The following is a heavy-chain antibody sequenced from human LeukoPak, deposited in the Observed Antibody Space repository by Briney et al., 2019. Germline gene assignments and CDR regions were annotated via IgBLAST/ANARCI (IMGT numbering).Heavy chain of an antibody. CDR3: TRHGATNDY. V-gene: IGHV3-73*01. CDR2: IRSKANSYAT. J-gene: IGHJ4*02. CDR1: GFTFSGSA. Sequence: GGSLKLSCAASGFTFSGSAMHWVRQASGKGLEWVGRIRSKANSYATAYAASVKGRFTISRDDSKNTAYLQMNSLKTEDTAVYYCTRHGATNDYWGQGTLVTVSS.